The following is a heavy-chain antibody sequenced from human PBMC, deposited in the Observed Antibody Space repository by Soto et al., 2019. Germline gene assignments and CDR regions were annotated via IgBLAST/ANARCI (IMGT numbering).Heavy chain of an antibody. Sequence: ASVKVSCKASGYTFTSYAMHWVRQAPGQRLEWMGWINAGNGNTKYSQKFQGRVTITRDTSASTAYMELSSLRSEDTAVYYCARDYGPQEEETRWFDPWGQGTLVTSPQ. CDR1: GYTFTSYA. V-gene: IGHV1-3*01. J-gene: IGHJ5*02. CDR3: ARDYGPQEEETRWFDP. D-gene: IGHD3-10*01. CDR2: INAGNGNT.